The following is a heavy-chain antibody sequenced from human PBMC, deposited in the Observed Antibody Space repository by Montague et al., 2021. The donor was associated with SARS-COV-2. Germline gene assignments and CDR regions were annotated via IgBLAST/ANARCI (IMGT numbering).Heavy chain of an antibody. D-gene: IGHD6-13*01. Sequence: SLRLSCAASGFTVSSNYMGWVRQAPGKGLEWVSVIYSGGSTYYADSVKGRFTISRHNSKNTLYLQMNSLRAEDTAVYYCAREIAAAAYGWNWFDPWGQGTLVTVSS. CDR3: AREIAAAAYGWNWFDP. J-gene: IGHJ5*02. CDR1: GFTVSSNY. CDR2: IYSGGST. V-gene: IGHV3-53*04.